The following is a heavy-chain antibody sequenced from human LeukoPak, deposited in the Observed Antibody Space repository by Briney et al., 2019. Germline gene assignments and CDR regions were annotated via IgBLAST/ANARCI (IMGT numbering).Heavy chain of an antibody. CDR3: ASHGYYKGY. CDR1: GFSFSSYW. CDR2: INSDGSST. D-gene: IGHD3-9*01. J-gene: IGHJ4*02. Sequence: GGSLRLSCAASGFSFSSYWMHWVRQAPGKGLVWVSRINSDGSSTSYADSVEGRFTISRDNAKSTLYLQMNSLRAEDTAVYYCASHGYYKGYWGQGTLVTVSS. V-gene: IGHV3-74*01.